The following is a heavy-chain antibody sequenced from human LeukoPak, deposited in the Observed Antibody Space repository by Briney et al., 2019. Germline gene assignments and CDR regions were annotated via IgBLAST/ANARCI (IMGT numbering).Heavy chain of an antibody. V-gene: IGHV1-46*01. Sequence: ASVKVSCKASGYTFTDSYIHWVRQDPGQVLEWMGLINPDGGNTNYAQNFQGRVTLTRDTSTSTVYMELSSLRSEDTAIYYCARIRDGYNDAYDIWGQGTVVTVPS. D-gene: IGHD5-24*01. CDR3: ARIRDGYNDAYDI. J-gene: IGHJ3*02. CDR2: INPDGGNT. CDR1: GYTFTDSY.